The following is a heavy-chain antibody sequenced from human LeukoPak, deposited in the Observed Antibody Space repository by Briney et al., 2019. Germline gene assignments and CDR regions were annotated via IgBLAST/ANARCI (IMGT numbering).Heavy chain of an antibody. CDR1: GFTFSSYQ. Sequence: GGSLRLSCAASGFTFSSYQMNWVRQAPGKGLEWVSSISSSGSLMYDADSVKGRFTISRDNAKNSLYLQMNSLRVEDTAVYYCARHYYDRSGYYPTFDYWGQGTLVTVSS. V-gene: IGHV3-21*01. D-gene: IGHD3-22*01. CDR3: ARHYYDRSGYYPTFDY. CDR2: ISSSGSLM. J-gene: IGHJ4*02.